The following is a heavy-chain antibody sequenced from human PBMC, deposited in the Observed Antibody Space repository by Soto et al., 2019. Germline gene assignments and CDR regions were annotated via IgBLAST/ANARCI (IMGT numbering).Heavy chain of an antibody. Sequence: GGSLRLSCAASGFTFSSYAMIWVRQAPGKGLEWVSAISGSGGSTYYADSVKGRFTISRDNSKNTLYLQMNSLRAEDTAVYYCAKDSELRRTYDAFDIWGQGTMVTVSS. D-gene: IGHD1-7*01. J-gene: IGHJ3*02. CDR3: AKDSELRRTYDAFDI. V-gene: IGHV3-23*01. CDR2: ISGSGGST. CDR1: GFTFSSYA.